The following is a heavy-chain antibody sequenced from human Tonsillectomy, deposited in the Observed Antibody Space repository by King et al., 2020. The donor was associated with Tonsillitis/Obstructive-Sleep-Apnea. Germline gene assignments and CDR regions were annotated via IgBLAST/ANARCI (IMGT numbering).Heavy chain of an antibody. CDR2: IYSGGST. D-gene: IGHD3-10*01. CDR1: GFTVSSNY. V-gene: IGHV3-53*01. J-gene: IGHJ3*02. CDR3: ASACIMFRGVGDAFDI. Sequence: VQLVESGGGLIQPGGSLRLSCAASGFTVSSNYMSWVRQAPGKGLEWVSVIYSGGSTYYADSVKGRFTISRDNSKNTLYLQMNSLRAEDTAVYYCASACIMFRGVGDAFDIWGQGTMVTVSS.